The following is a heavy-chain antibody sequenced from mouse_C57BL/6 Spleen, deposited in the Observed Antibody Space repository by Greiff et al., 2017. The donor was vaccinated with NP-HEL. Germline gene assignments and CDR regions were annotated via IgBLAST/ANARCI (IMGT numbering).Heavy chain of an antibody. Sequence: QVHVKQPGAELVMPGASVKLSCKASGYTFTSYWMHWVKQRPGQGLEWIGEIDPSDSYTNYNQKFKGKSTLTVDKSSSTAYMQLSSLTSEDSAVYYCARPDYGSRGGFAYWGQGTLVTVSA. D-gene: IGHD1-1*01. J-gene: IGHJ3*01. CDR2: IDPSDSYT. V-gene: IGHV1-69*01. CDR3: ARPDYGSRGGFAY. CDR1: GYTFTSYW.